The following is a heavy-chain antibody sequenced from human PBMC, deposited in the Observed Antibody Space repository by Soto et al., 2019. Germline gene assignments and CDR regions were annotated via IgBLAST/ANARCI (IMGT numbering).Heavy chain of an antibody. J-gene: IGHJ5*02. CDR1: GGSISSYY. D-gene: IGHD2-15*01. V-gene: IGHV4-59*01. Sequence: PSETLSLTCTVSGGSISSYYWSWIRQPPGKGLEWIGYIYYSGSTNYNPSLKSRVTISVDTSKTQFSLKLSSVTAADTAVYYCARSPGYCSGGSCPNWFDPWGQGTLVTVSS. CDR3: ARSPGYCSGGSCPNWFDP. CDR2: IYYSGST.